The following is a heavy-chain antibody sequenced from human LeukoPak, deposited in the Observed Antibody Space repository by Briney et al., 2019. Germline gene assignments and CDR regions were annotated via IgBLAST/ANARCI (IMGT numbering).Heavy chain of an antibody. CDR3: ARDLDGTSYFDY. J-gene: IGHJ4*02. CDR1: GFTVSSNY. CDR2: IYSGGST. V-gene: IGHV3-53*01. Sequence: PGGSLRLSCAASGFTVSSNYMTWVRQAPGKGLEWVSVIYSGGSTYYADSVKGRFAISRDNSKNTLYLQMNSLRAEDTAVYYCARDLDGTSYFDYWGQGTLVTVSS. D-gene: IGHD1-7*01.